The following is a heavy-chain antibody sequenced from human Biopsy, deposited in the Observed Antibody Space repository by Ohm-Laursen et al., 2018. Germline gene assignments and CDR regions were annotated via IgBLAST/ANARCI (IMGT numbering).Heavy chain of an antibody. CDR3: AGAGGHSF. D-gene: IGHD3-16*01. CDR2: IHGSGRT. CDR1: EFTVDRNH. J-gene: IGHJ4*02. Sequence: SLRLSCAASEFTVDRNHMNWVRQAPGKGLEWVSMIHGSGRTDYADSVKGRSTVSRGNSKDTVYLQMNALRVDDTAMCYCAGAGGHSFWGQGALVTVSS. V-gene: IGHV3-66*01.